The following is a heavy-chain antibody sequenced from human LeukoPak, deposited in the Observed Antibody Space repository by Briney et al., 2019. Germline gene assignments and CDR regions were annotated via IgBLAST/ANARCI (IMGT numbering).Heavy chain of an antibody. J-gene: IGHJ4*02. Sequence: GGSLRLSCAASGFTFSSYSMNWVRQAPGKGLEWVSYISSSSSTIYYADSVKGRFTISRDNAKNSLYLQMNSLRAEDTAVYYCARSLPHSSGWYEGYYFDYWGQGTLVTVSS. CDR1: GFTFSSYS. CDR2: ISSSSSTI. V-gene: IGHV3-48*01. D-gene: IGHD6-19*01. CDR3: ARSLPHSSGWYEGYYFDY.